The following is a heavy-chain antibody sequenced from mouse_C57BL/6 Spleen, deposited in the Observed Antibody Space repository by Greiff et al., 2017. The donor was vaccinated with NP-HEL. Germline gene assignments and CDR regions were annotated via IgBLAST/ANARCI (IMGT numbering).Heavy chain of an antibody. V-gene: IGHV1-80*01. CDR2: IYPGDGDT. D-gene: IGHD1-1*01. Sequence: QVQLKESGAELVKPGASVKISCKASGYAFSSYWMNWVKQRPGKGLEWIGQIYPGDGDTNYNGKFKGKATLTADKSSSTAYMQLSSLTSEDSAVYFCARRLYGSSYYWYFDVWGTGTTVTVSS. J-gene: IGHJ1*03. CDR1: GYAFSSYW. CDR3: ARRLYGSSYYWYFDV.